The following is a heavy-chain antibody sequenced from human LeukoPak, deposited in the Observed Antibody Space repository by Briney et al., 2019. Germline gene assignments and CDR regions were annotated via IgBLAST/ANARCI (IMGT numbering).Heavy chain of an antibody. CDR1: GFTFSSYG. CDR2: IRYDGSNK. Sequence: GGSLRLSCAASGFTFSSYGIHWVRQAPGKGLEWVAFIRYDGSNKYYADSVKGRFTISRDNSKNTLHLQMNSLRAEDTAVYYCARYYYDSSGYLDYWGQGTLVTVSS. J-gene: IGHJ4*02. V-gene: IGHV3-30*02. CDR3: ARYYYDSSGYLDY. D-gene: IGHD3-22*01.